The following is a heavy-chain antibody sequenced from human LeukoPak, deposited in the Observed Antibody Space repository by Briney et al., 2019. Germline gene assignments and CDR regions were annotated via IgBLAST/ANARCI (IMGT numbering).Heavy chain of an antibody. CDR1: GFTSSSCA. J-gene: IGHJ4*02. D-gene: IGHD1-14*01. V-gene: IGHV3-23*01. CDR3: ASRPRADMGPLDY. Sequence: TGGSLRLSCAASGFTSSSCAMTWVRQAPGKGLEWVASITGDGTRTYYTDSVKGRFTISRDNSKNTLYLQMNSLRADETAIYYCASRPRADMGPLDYWGQGTLVTVST. CDR2: ITGDGTRT.